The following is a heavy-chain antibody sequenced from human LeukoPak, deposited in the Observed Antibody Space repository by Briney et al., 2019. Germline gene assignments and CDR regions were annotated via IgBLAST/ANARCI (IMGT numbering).Heavy chain of an antibody. V-gene: IGHV1-46*01. CDR2: INPSGGST. D-gene: IGHD4-17*01. Sequence: ASVKVSCKASGDTFIRYYMHWVRQAPGQGLEWMGIINPSGGSTSYAQKFQGRVTMTRDTSTSTVYMELSRLRSEDTAVYYCARGGYGDRIDYWGQGTLVSVYS. CDR1: GDTFIRYY. J-gene: IGHJ4*02. CDR3: ARGGYGDRIDY.